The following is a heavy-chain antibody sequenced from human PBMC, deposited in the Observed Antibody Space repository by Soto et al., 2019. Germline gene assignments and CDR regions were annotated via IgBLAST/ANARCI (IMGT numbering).Heavy chain of an antibody. D-gene: IGHD3-10*01. CDR1: GFTFSSYA. CDR2: ISYDGSNK. Sequence: QVQLVESGGGVVQPGRSLRLSCAASGFTFSSYAMHWVRQAPGKGLEWVAVISYDGSNKYYADSVKGRFTISRDNSKNTLYLQMNSLRAEDTAVYYCARDPVRPMVYYFAYWGQGTLVTVSS. CDR3: ARDPVRPMVYYFAY. V-gene: IGHV3-30-3*01. J-gene: IGHJ4*02.